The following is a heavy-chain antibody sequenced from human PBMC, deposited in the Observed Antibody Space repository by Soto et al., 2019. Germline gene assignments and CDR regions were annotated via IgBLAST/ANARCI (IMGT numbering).Heavy chain of an antibody. V-gene: IGHV3-23*01. CDR3: AKRGRYYFDY. CDR1: GFTFSTYA. J-gene: IGHJ4*02. CDR2: ISDSGGST. Sequence: GGSLRLSCAASGFTFSTYAMSWVRQAPGKGLEWVSTISDSGGSTYYADSVKGRFTISRDNSRNTLYLQMNSLRAEDTAVYYCAKRGRYYFDYWGQGTLVTVSS.